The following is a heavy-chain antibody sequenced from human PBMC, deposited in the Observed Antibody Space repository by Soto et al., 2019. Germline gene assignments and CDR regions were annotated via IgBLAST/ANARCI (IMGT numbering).Heavy chain of an antibody. D-gene: IGHD3-22*01. Sequence: PGGSLRLSCAASGFTVSSNYMNWVRQAPGKGLEWVSVIYSGGSTYYADSVKGRFTISRDNSKNTLYLQMNSLRAEDTAVYYCARMYYYDSSGYPMTFDYWGQGTLVTVSS. CDR2: IYSGGST. J-gene: IGHJ4*02. V-gene: IGHV3-53*01. CDR1: GFTVSSNY. CDR3: ARMYYYDSSGYPMTFDY.